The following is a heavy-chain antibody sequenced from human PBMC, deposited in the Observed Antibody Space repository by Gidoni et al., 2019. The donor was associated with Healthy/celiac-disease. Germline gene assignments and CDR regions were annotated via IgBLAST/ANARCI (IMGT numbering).Heavy chain of an antibody. D-gene: IGHD3-3*01. V-gene: IGHV4-59*01. CDR3: ARTYYDFWSGYSYHFDY. CDR1: GGSLSSYY. CDR2: IYYSWST. J-gene: IGHJ4*02. Sequence: QVQLQESGPGLVKPSETLSLTCTVSGGSLSSYYWSWIRQHPGKGLESIGYIYYSWSTNYNPSLKSRVTISVDTSKNQLSLKLSSVTAADTAVYYCARTYYDFWSGYSYHFDYWGQGTLVTVSS.